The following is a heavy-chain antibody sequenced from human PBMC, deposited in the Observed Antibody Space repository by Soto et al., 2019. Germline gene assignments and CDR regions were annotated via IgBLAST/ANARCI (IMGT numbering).Heavy chain of an antibody. CDR2: IFYSGST. CDR1: GGSMRSYY. J-gene: IGHJ5*02. Sequence: SETLSLTCTVSGGSMRSYYWSWIRQSPGKGLECIGYIFYSGSTYYNPSLKSRVTISVDTSKNQFSLKLSSVTAADTAVYYCARLRPWFDPWGQGTLVTVSS. V-gene: IGHV4-59*08. CDR3: ARLRPWFDP.